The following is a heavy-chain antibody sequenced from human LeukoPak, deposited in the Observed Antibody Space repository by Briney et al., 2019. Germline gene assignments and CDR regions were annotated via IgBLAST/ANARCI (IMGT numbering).Heavy chain of an antibody. CDR1: GFTFSNFA. CDR3: AKGLGGIYPRSRVLEM. D-gene: IGHD5-24*01. CDR2: ISDSGDST. Sequence: PGGSLRLSCAASGFTFSNFAMNWVRQAPGKGLEWVSAISDSGDSTIYPDSVKGRFTISRDNSKNMLYLQMNSLRAEDTAVYYCAKGLGGIYPRSRVLEMGGQGTMVTVCS. V-gene: IGHV3-23*01. J-gene: IGHJ3*01.